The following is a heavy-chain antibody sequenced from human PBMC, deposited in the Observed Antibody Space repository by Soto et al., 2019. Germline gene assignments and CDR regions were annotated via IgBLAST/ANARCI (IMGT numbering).Heavy chain of an antibody. J-gene: IGHJ6*02. D-gene: IGHD6-25*01. CDR2: ISYDGSNK. CDR3: AKDSSGGQRGGGRGGMDV. CDR1: GFTFSSYG. V-gene: IGHV3-30*18. Sequence: QVQLVESGGGVVQPGRSLRLSCAASGFTFSSYGMHWVRQAPGKGLEWVAVISYDGSNKYYADSVKGRFTISRDNSKNTRYRKRNSRGAGDRVVYYWAKDSSGGQRGGGRGGMDVWGQGTTVTVSS.